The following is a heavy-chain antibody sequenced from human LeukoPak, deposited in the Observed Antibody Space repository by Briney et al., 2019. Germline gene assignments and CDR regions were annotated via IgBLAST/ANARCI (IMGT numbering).Heavy chain of an antibody. CDR2: IYYSGST. D-gene: IGHD6-25*01. CDR3: ARELAAFVP. V-gene: IGHV4-59*11. J-gene: IGHJ5*02. Sequence: SETLSLTCTVSGGSISSHYWSWIRQPPGKGLEWIGYIYYSGSTNYNPSLHSRVTIPVDTSKNQFSPKLSSVTAADPAVYYCARELAAFVPWGQGTLVTVSS. CDR1: GGSISSHY.